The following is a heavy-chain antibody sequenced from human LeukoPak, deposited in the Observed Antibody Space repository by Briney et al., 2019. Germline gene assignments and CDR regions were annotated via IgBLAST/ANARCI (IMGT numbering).Heavy chain of an antibody. CDR2: IYYSVRT. Sequence: SETLSLTCTVSGDSLSDYYWSWIRQPPGKGLEWIGYIYYSVRTNYNPSLKSRVTVSIDTSKNHFPLKVSSVTAADTAVYYCARHVDSGSYGYYYGMDVWGQGTTVTVSS. V-gene: IGHV4-59*08. J-gene: IGHJ6*02. CDR1: GDSLSDYY. D-gene: IGHD1-26*01. CDR3: ARHVDSGSYGYYYGMDV.